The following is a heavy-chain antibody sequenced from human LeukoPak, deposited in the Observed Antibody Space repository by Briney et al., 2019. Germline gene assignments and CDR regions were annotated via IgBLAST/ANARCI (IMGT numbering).Heavy chain of an antibody. V-gene: IGHV5-51*01. CDR2: IYPGDSDT. CDR1: GYSFTSYW. J-gene: IGHJ4*02. Sequence: GESLKISCRGFGYSFTSYWIAWVRQMPGKGLEWMGIIYPGDSDTRYSPSFQGQVTISADKSISTTYLQWSSLKASDTAIYYCARRGGSSEIDYWGQGTLVTVSS. CDR3: ARRGGSSEIDY. D-gene: IGHD6-6*01.